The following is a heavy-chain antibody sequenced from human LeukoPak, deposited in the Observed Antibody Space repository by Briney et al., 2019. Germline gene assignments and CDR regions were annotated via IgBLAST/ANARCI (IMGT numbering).Heavy chain of an antibody. CDR3: TRQGSLGTSGYDY. CDR1: GGSISSSSYY. CDR2: INYSGST. Sequence: SETLSLTCSVSGGSISSSSYYWGWIRQPPGKGLEWIATINYSGSTYYNPSLKSRVTISVDTSKNQFSLKLSSVTAADTAVYYCTRQGSLGTSGYDYWGQGTLVTVSS. J-gene: IGHJ4*02. V-gene: IGHV4-39*01. D-gene: IGHD1-7*01.